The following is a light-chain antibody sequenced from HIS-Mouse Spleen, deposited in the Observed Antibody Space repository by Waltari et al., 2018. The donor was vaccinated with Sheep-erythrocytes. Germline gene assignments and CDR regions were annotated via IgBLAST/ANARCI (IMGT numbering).Light chain of an antibody. V-gene: IGLV2-8*01. CDR2: EVS. J-gene: IGLJ3*02. CDR3: SSYAGSNNWV. CDR1: SSDVGGYNY. Sequence: QSALTQPPSASGSPGQSVTISCTGTSSDVGGYNYVSWYQQHPGKAPKLMIYEVSKRPSGVPDRCSGSKSGNTASLTVSGLQAEDEADYYCSSYAGSNNWVFVGGTKLTVL.